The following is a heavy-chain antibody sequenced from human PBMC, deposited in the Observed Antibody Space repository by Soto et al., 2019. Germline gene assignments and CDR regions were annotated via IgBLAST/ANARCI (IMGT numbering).Heavy chain of an antibody. V-gene: IGHV3-33*01. CDR3: ARDLGFGEPTGWFDP. D-gene: IGHD3-10*01. CDR1: GFTFSSYG. J-gene: IGHJ5*02. CDR2: IWYDGSNK. Sequence: GGSLRLSCAASGFTFSSYGMHWVRQAPGKGLEWVAVIWYDGSNKYYADSVKGRFTISRDNSKNTLYLQMNSLRAEETAVYYCARDLGFGEPTGWFDPWGQGTLVTVSS.